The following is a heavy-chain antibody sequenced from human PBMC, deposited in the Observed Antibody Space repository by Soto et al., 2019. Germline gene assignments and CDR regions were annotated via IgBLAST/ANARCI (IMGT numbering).Heavy chain of an antibody. D-gene: IGHD6-13*01. CDR3: ARERAPYSSSSTSYYFDY. Sequence: QVQLVQSGAEVKKPGSSVKVSCKASGGTFSSYAISWVRQAPGQGLEWMGGIIPIFGTANYAQKFQGRVTSTADESTSTAYMELSSLRSEDTAVYYCARERAPYSSSSTSYYFDYWGQGTLVTVSS. V-gene: IGHV1-69*01. J-gene: IGHJ4*02. CDR1: GGTFSSYA. CDR2: IIPIFGTA.